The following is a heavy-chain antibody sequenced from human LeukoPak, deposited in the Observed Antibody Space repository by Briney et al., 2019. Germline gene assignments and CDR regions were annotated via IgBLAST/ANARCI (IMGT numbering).Heavy chain of an antibody. CDR2: MNPANGNT. CDR3: ARGLTYGHPLDS. Sequence: ASVKVSCKASGYTFTSYDVNWVRQVTGQRLEWMGWMNPANGNTGYVQNFQGRVTMTRDTSITTAYMELSSLTSEDTAVYYCARGLTYGHPLDSWGQGTLVIVFS. CDR1: GYTFTSYD. V-gene: IGHV1-8*01. J-gene: IGHJ4*02. D-gene: IGHD3-10*01.